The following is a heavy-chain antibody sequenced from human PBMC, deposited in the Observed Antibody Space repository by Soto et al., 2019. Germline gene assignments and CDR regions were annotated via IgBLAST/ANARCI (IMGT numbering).Heavy chain of an antibody. D-gene: IGHD3-16*02. Sequence: QVQLQESGPGLVKPSQTLSLTCTVSGGSISSGGYYWSWIRQHPGKGLEWIGYIYYSGSTYYNPSLKSRVXXAGDTAKNQFXXNXSXXTAADTAVYYCARGGLGITFGGVIVFEYYYYGMDVWGQGTTVTVSS. V-gene: IGHV4-31*03. CDR1: GGSISSGGYY. J-gene: IGHJ6*02. CDR2: IYYSGST. CDR3: ARGGLGITFGGVIVFEYYYYGMDV.